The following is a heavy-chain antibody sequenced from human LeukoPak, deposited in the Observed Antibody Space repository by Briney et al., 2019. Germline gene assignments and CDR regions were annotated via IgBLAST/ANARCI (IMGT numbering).Heavy chain of an antibody. D-gene: IGHD4-11*01. CDR2: IWSNGTEK. Sequence: PGGSLRLSCAASGFTFSLYGMHWVRQAPGKGLEWVAVIWSNGTEKYYADPVKGRFTISRDNSKNMLYLQMNSLRGEDTGVYYCAKDAQRGFDYSNSLEYWGLGALVTVSS. CDR3: AKDAQRGFDYSNSLEY. V-gene: IGHV3-33*06. CDR1: GFTFSLYG. J-gene: IGHJ4*02.